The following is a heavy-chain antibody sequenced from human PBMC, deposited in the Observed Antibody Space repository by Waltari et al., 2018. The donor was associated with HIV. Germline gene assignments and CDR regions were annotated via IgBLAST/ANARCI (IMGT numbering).Heavy chain of an antibody. V-gene: IGHV3-21*02. CDR1: EFTFSSYS. CDR3: ARGSYGGYED. J-gene: IGHJ4*02. CDR2: INPSSTYI. Sequence: EVQLVESGGGLVKPGGFPRLSCAASEFTFSSYSLNWVRQAPGKGLEWVSSINPSSTYIYYADSVKGRFTISRDNAQNSLSLQMNSLRAEDTAIYYCARGSYGGYEDWGQGTLVTVSS. D-gene: IGHD4-17*01.